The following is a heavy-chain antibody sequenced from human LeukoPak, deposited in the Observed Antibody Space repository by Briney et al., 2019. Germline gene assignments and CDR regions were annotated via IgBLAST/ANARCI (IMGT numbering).Heavy chain of an antibody. V-gene: IGHV3-30*04. Sequence: PGGSLRLSCAASGFTFSSYAMHWVRQAPGKGLEWVAVISYDGSNKYYADSVRGRFTISRDNSKNTLYLQMNSLRAEDTAVYYCARDEPDYGDCGLFDYWGQGTLVTVSS. J-gene: IGHJ4*02. CDR3: ARDEPDYGDCGLFDY. CDR2: ISYDGSNK. D-gene: IGHD4-17*01. CDR1: GFTFSSYA.